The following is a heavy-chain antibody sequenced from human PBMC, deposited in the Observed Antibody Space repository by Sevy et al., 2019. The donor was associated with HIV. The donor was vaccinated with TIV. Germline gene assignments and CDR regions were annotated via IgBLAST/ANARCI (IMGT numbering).Heavy chain of an antibody. V-gene: IGHV3-15*01. CDR2: IKTETDGGTI. CDR1: GFIFSNVW. D-gene: IGHD2-8*02. J-gene: IGHJ4*02. CDR3: TTGHDSGAIFDY. Sequence: GGSLRLSCTASGFIFSNVWMSWVSQAPGKGLEWVGRIKTETDGGTIDYAAPVKDRFTISRDDSKNTLYLEMNTLKTEDTAVYFCTTGHDSGAIFDYWGQGTLVTVSS.